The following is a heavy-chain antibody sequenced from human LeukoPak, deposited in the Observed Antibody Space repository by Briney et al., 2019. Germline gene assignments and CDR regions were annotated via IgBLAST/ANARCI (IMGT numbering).Heavy chain of an antibody. CDR1: EFTFSAYN. CDR3: AGGSGWLIDY. V-gene: IGHV3-21*01. D-gene: IGHD5-12*01. J-gene: IGHJ4*02. Sequence: GGSLRLSCAASEFTFSAYNMNWVRRTPGKGLEWVSSITTSSSYMLYADSVGGRFTISRDNAENSLYLQMNSLRVEDTAVYYCAGGSGWLIDYWGQGTLVTVSS. CDR2: ITTSSSYM.